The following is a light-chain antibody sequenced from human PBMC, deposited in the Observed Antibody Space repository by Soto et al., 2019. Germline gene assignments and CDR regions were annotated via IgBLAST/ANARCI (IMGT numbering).Light chain of an antibody. CDR2: AAS. Sequence: DIQMTQFPSSLSASVGDRVTITCRASQTISSYLNWYQQKPGKAPKLLIYAASSLQSGVPSRFSGSGSGTDFTLTISSLQPEDFATYYCQQGYYTFSTFGQGTKVDIK. V-gene: IGKV1-39*01. CDR3: QQGYYTFST. J-gene: IGKJ1*01. CDR1: QTISSY.